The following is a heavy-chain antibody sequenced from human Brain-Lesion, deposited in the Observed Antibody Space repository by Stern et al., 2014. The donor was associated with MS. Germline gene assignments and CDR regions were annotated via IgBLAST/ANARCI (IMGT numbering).Heavy chain of an antibody. D-gene: IGHD1-26*01. CDR3: ATLSPGAGGNYYRHFDY. CDR1: GYTLTELS. J-gene: IGHJ4*02. CDR2: FDPEDGET. Sequence: QVQLGQSGAEVKKPGASVKVSCKVSGYTLTELSMHWVRQAPRKGLEWMGGFDPEDGETIYAQKFRGRVTMTEDTSTDTAYMELSSLRSEDTAVYYCATLSPGAGGNYYRHFDYWGQGTLVTVSS. V-gene: IGHV1-24*01.